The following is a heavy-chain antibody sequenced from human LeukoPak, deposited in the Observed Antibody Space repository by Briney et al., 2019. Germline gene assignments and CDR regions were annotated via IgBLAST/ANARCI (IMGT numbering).Heavy chain of an antibody. Sequence: GASVKVSYKASGYTFTGFYIHWVRQAPGQGLEWMGWINPNSGGTKYAQRFQGRVTMTRDTSISTAYMELNSLRSDDTAVYHCATELSIAAAGPPINWGQGTLVTVSS. V-gene: IGHV1-2*02. CDR3: ATELSIAAAGPPIN. J-gene: IGHJ4*02. CDR2: INPNSGGT. CDR1: GYTFTGFY. D-gene: IGHD6-13*01.